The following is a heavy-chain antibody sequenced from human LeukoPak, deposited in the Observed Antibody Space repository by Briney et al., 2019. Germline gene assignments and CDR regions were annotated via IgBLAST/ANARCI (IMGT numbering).Heavy chain of an antibody. J-gene: IGHJ5*02. CDR3: ARLVSRLRWFGELSSTLVVSAWFDP. V-gene: IGHV4-39*07. D-gene: IGHD3-10*01. Sequence: SETLSLTCTVSGGSISSGSYYWGWIRQPPGKGLEWIGSIYHSGSTYYNPSLKSRVTISVDTSKNQFSLKLSFVNAADTAVYYCARLVSRLRWFGELSSTLVVSAWFDPWGQGTLVTVSS. CDR2: IYHSGST. CDR1: GGSISSGSYY.